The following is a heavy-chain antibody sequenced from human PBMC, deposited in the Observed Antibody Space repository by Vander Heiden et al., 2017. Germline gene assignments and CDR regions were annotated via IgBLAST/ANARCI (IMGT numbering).Heavy chain of an antibody. D-gene: IGHD2-15*01. CDR3: ATGVVVAATGY. CDR1: GGSFSGYY. V-gene: IGHV4-34*01. J-gene: IGHJ4*02. Sequence: QVQLQQWGAGLLKPSETLSLTCAVYGGSFSGYYWSWIRQPPGKGLEWIGEINHSGSTNYNPSLKSRVTISVDTSKNQFSLKLSSVTAADTAVYYYATGVVVAATGYWGQGTLVTVSS. CDR2: INHSGST.